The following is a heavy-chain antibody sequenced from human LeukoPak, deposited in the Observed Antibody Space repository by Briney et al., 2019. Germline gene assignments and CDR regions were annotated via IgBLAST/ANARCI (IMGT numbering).Heavy chain of an antibody. D-gene: IGHD1-1*01. CDR2: ISSRSSYI. CDR3: ARDQLPIAEARQYNWFDP. V-gene: IGHV3-21*04. Sequence: SGGSLRLSCAASGFTFSTYSMNWVRQAPGKGLEWVSSISSRSSYINYVDSVKGRFTISRDNAKNSLYLQMNSLRVEDTAIYDCARDQLPIAEARQYNWFDPWGQGTLVTVSS. J-gene: IGHJ5*02. CDR1: GFTFSTYS.